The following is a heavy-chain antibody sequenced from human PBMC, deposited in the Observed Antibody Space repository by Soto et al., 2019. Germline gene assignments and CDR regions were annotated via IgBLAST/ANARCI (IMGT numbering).Heavy chain of an antibody. CDR1: GDSFTSYW. CDR3: ARHLAASTAGFDY. Sequence: VESLKISCKGSGDSFTSYWIGWGGQMPGKGLEWMGIIYPSDSYTNYSPSFQGHVTISADKSISTAYLQWSSLKASDTAMYYCARHLAASTAGFDYWGQGTLVTVSS. J-gene: IGHJ4*02. V-gene: IGHV5-51*01. D-gene: IGHD2-15*01. CDR2: IYPSDSYT.